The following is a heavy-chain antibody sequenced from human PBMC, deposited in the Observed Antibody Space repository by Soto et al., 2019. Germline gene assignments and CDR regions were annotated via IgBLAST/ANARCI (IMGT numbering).Heavy chain of an antibody. Sequence: VASVKVSCKASGYTFTDYGISWVRQAPGQGLEWIGWISAYNGNTNNAQKLQDRVTMTTDSSTSTAYMELRSLRSDDTAVYYCARVGDIVVVGPWFDPWGQGTLVTVSS. CDR2: ISAYNGNT. CDR3: ARVGDIVVVGPWFDP. J-gene: IGHJ5*02. V-gene: IGHV1-18*04. D-gene: IGHD2-2*01. CDR1: GYTFTDYG.